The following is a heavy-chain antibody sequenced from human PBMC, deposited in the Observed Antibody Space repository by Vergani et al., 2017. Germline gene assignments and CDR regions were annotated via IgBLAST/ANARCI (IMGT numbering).Heavy chain of an antibody. V-gene: IGHV3-23*01. CDR2: ISGSGGST. Sequence: EVQLLESGGGLVQPGGSLRLSCAASGFTFSSYAMSWVRQAPGKGLEWGSAISGSGGSTYYADSVKGRFTISRDNAKNTLYLQMNSLRAEDTAVYYCANAPMAVAGTSKLGDAFDIWGQGTMVTVSS. D-gene: IGHD6-19*01. CDR1: GFTFSSYA. CDR3: ANAPMAVAGTSKLGDAFDI. J-gene: IGHJ3*02.